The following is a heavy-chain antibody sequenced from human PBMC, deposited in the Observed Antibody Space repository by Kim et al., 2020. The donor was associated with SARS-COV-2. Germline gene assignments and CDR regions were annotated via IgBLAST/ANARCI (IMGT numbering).Heavy chain of an antibody. J-gene: IGHJ6*02. Sequence: ASVKVSCKASGYTFTSYDINWVRQATGQGLEWMGWMNPNSGNTGYAQKFQGRVTMTRNTSISTAYMDLSSLRSEDTAVYYCARGHSSSSDYYGMDVWGQGTTVTVSS. CDR1: GYTFTSYD. CDR3: ARGHSSSSDYYGMDV. D-gene: IGHD6-13*01. CDR2: MNPNSGNT. V-gene: IGHV1-8*01.